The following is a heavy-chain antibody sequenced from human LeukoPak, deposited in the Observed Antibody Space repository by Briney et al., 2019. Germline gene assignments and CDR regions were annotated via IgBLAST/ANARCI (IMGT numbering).Heavy chain of an antibody. D-gene: IGHD3-10*01. CDR1: GYTFTSYA. J-gene: IGHJ4*02. Sequence: ASVKVSCKASGYTFTSYAMHWVRQAPGQRLEWTGWINAGNGNTKYSQKFQGRVTITRDTSASTAYMELSSLRSEDTAVYYCARDRGYKGHYFDYWGQGTLVTVSS. CDR3: ARDRGYKGHYFDY. CDR2: INAGNGNT. V-gene: IGHV1-3*01.